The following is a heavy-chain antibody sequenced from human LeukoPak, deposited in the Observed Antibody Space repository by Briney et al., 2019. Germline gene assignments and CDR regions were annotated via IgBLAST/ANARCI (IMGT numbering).Heavy chain of an antibody. J-gene: IGHJ6*03. CDR1: GFTFSSYS. V-gene: IGHV3-23*01. CDR2: ISGSGSHT. Sequence: GGSLRLSCAASGFTFSSYSMNWVRQAPGKGLEWVSSISGSGSHTWYADSVKGRLTISRDNSNFKKTVYLEINSLRAEDTAIYYCAKNGEPHYYMDVWGKGTTVTVSS. D-gene: IGHD1-14*01. CDR3: AKNGEPHYYMDV.